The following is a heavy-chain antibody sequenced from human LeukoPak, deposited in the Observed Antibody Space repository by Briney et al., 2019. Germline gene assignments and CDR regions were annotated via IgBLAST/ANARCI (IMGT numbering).Heavy chain of an antibody. CDR1: GFNFSRNG. J-gene: IGHJ2*01. CDR3: ARVVSYYGSSYRLLDV. D-gene: IGHD3-10*01. V-gene: IGHV3-33*01. Sequence: PGGSLRVSCEASGFNFSRNGMHWVRQAPGKGLEWVSLIWYDGSQRQYADSVQGRFIVSRDNSKNTLYLEMSGLRVEDTAVYYCARVVSYYGSSYRLLDVWGRGTLVTVSS. CDR2: IWYDGSQR.